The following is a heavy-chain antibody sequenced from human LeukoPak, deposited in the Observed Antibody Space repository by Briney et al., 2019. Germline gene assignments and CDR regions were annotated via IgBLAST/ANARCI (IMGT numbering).Heavy chain of an antibody. D-gene: IGHD2-15*01. Sequence: GGSLRLSCAASGFTFSSYEMNWVRQAPGKGLEWVSYISSSGSTIYYADSVKGRYTISRDNAKNSLYLQMNSLRADDTAVYYCARETYCSGGSCYKGNAFDIWGQGTMVTVSS. CDR1: GFTFSSYE. J-gene: IGHJ3*02. V-gene: IGHV3-48*03. CDR3: ARETYCSGGSCYKGNAFDI. CDR2: ISSSGSTI.